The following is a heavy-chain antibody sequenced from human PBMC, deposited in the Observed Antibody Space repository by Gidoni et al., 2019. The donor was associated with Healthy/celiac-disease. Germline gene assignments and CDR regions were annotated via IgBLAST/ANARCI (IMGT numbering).Heavy chain of an antibody. CDR1: GFTFSSYG. CDR3: AKVGAGIRYGMDV. CDR2: ISYDGSNK. V-gene: IGHV3-30*18. J-gene: IGHJ6*02. Sequence: QVKLVESGGGVVQPGRSLRLSCAASGFTFSSYGMHWVRQAPGKGLEWVAVISYDGSNKYYADSVKGRFTISRDNSKNTLYLQMNSLRAEDTAVYYCAKVGAGIRYGMDVWGQGTTVTVSS. D-gene: IGHD1-1*01.